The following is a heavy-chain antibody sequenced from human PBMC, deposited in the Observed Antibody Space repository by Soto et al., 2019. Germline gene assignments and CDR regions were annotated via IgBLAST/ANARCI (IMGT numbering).Heavy chain of an antibody. Sequence: GGSLRLSCTASGFTFGDYAMSWFRQAPGKGLEWVGFIRSKAYGGTTEYAASVKGRFTISRDDSKSIAYLQMNSLKTEDTAVYYCTTPIPAGYSSGWYWFDPWGQGTLVTVSS. V-gene: IGHV3-49*03. CDR1: GFTFGDYA. J-gene: IGHJ5*02. D-gene: IGHD6-19*01. CDR2: IRSKAYGGTT. CDR3: TTPIPAGYSSGWYWFDP.